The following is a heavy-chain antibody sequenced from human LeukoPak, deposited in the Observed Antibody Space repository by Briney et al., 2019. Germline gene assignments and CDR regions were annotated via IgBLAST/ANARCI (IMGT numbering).Heavy chain of an antibody. CDR2: ITTSGSSI. CDR3: ARTRYCYYDGNIFDY. Sequence: PGGSLRLSCAASGFTFSDYYMSWVRQAPGKGLEWISYITTSGSSIFYADSVKGRFTMSRDNAKKSLYLQMNSLRAEDTAVYYCARTRYCYYDGNIFDYWGQVALVTVSS. CDR1: GFTFSDYY. J-gene: IGHJ4*02. V-gene: IGHV3-11*01. D-gene: IGHD5-12*01.